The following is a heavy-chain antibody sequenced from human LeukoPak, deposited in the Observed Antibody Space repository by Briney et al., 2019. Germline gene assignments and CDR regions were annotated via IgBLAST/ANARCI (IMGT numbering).Heavy chain of an antibody. CDR2: IYTSGST. J-gene: IGHJ3*02. CDR3: ARRRWQHSYNTFDI. Sequence: PSETLSLTCTVSGGSISSYYWSWIRQPAGKGLEWIGRIYTSGSTNYNPSLKSRVTMSVDTSMNQFSLKLNSVTAADTAVYYCARRRWQHSYNTFDIWGQGTMVTVSS. D-gene: IGHD5-24*01. CDR1: GGSISSYY. V-gene: IGHV4-4*07.